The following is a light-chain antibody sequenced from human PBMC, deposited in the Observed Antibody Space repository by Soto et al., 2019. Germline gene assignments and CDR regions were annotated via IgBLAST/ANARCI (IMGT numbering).Light chain of an antibody. J-gene: IGLJ3*02. CDR3: QSHDSSLSAWV. CDR2: GNT. V-gene: IGLV1-40*01. CDR1: SSNIGAGYD. Sequence: QSVLTQPPSVSGAPGQRVTISCTGSSSNIGAGYDVHWYQHLPGTAPKLLIYGNTNRPSGVPDRFSGSKSGTSASLAITGLQAEDEADYYCQSHDSSLSAWVFGGGTKLTVL.